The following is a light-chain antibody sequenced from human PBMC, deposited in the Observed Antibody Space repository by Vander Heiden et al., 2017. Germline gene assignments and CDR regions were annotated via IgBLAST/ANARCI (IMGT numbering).Light chain of an antibody. J-gene: IGKJ5*01. CDR3: QQYGSSAIT. CDR2: GAS. V-gene: IGKV3-20*01. CDR1: QSVSSSY. Sequence: GERATLSCRASQSVSSSYLAWYQQKPGQAPRLLIYGASSRATGIPDRFSGSGSGTDFTLTISRLEPEDFAVYYCQQYGSSAITFGQGTRLXIK.